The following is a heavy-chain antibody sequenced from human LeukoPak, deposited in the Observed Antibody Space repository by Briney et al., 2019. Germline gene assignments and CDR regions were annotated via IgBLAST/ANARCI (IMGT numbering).Heavy chain of an antibody. V-gene: IGHV3-64D*06. CDR1: GFTFSSYT. CDR2: ISSNGGST. CDR3: VKGDTLLKMATIRGNLDY. Sequence: PGGSLRLSCSASGFTFSSYTMHWVRQAPGKGLEYVSAISSNGGSTYYADSVKGRFTISRDNSKNTLYLQMSSLRAEDTAVYYCVKGDTLLKMATIRGNLDYWGQGTLVTVSS. D-gene: IGHD5-24*01. J-gene: IGHJ4*02.